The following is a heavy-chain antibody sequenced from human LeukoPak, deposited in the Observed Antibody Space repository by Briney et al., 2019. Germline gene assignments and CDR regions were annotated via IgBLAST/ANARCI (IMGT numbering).Heavy chain of an antibody. Sequence: SETLSLTCTVSGGSISSYYWSWIRQPAGKGLEWIGRIYNNGSTNYNPFLKSRVTMSVDTSKNQFSLKLSSVTAADTAVYYCARDIRDVHYDILTGYYWGQGTLVTVSS. CDR3: ARDIRDVHYDILTGYY. CDR1: GGSISSYY. V-gene: IGHV4-4*07. J-gene: IGHJ4*01. CDR2: IYNNGST. D-gene: IGHD3-9*01.